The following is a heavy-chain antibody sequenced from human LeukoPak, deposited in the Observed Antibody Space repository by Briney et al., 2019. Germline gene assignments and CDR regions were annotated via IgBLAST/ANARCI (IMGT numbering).Heavy chain of an antibody. D-gene: IGHD3-22*01. V-gene: IGHV3-30*18. CDR3: AKGGYYDSSGYYQPGL. Sequence: GGSLRLSCAASGFTFSTYFMHWVRQAPGKGLEWVAVISYDGSNKYYADSVKGRFTISRDNSKNTLYLQMNSLRAEDTAVYYCAKGGYYDSSGYYQPGLWGQGTLVTVSS. J-gene: IGHJ4*02. CDR2: ISYDGSNK. CDR1: GFTFSTYF.